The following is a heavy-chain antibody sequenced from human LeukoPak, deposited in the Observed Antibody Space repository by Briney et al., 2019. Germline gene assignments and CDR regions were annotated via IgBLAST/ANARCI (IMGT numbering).Heavy chain of an antibody. Sequence: PGGSLRLSCAASGFTFSSYGMHWVRQAPGKGLEWVAFIRYDGSNKYSADSVKGRFIICRDIYKNRLYQQNNLLRAETAACYCCAQVDTYYYDRTWGPGTLVTVSS. CDR3: AQVDTYYYDRT. CDR1: GFTFSSYG. D-gene: IGHD3-22*01. J-gene: IGHJ4*03. V-gene: IGHV3-30*02. CDR2: IRYDGSNK.